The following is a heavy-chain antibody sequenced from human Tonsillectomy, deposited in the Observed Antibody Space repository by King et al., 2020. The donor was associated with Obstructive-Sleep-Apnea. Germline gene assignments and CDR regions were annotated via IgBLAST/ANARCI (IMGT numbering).Heavy chain of an antibody. V-gene: IGHV3-66*01. J-gene: IGHJ2*01. CDR2: IYSAGST. D-gene: IGHD6-19*01. CDR3: ARATAPIAVNWYFDL. Sequence: VQLVESGGGLVQPGGSLRLSCAASGFTVSSNYMSWVRQAPGKGLEWVSVIYSAGSTYYADSVKGRFTIYRDNSKNTLYLQMNSLRAEDTAVYYCARATAPIAVNWYFDLWGRGTLVTVSS. CDR1: GFTVSSNY.